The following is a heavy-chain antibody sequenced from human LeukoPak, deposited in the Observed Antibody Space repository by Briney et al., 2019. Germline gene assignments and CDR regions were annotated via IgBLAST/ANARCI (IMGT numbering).Heavy chain of an antibody. Sequence: SETLSLTCTVSGASISGSCYYFGWIRQPPGKGLEWIGNIYYTGSTYYNASLQSRVTIAIDTSKNQFSLRLNSVTAADTAMYYCVKSGGYGLIDYWGQGTLVTVSS. V-gene: IGHV4-39*01. D-gene: IGHD1-26*01. J-gene: IGHJ4*02. CDR3: VKSGGYGLIDY. CDR2: IYYTGST. CDR1: GASISGSCYY.